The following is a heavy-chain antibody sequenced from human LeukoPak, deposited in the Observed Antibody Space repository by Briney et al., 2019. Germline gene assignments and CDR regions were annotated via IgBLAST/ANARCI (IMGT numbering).Heavy chain of an antibody. D-gene: IGHD3-22*01. CDR2: ISSSSSTR. Sequence: PGGSLTLSCPASGFTFSSYSMNWVRQAPGKGLEWVSYISSSSSTRYYADSVKGRFTISRDNAKNSLYLQMNSLRDEDTAVYYCARSTGLFPGWFDPWGQGTLVTVSS. V-gene: IGHV3-48*02. J-gene: IGHJ5*02. CDR1: GFTFSSYS. CDR3: ARSTGLFPGWFDP.